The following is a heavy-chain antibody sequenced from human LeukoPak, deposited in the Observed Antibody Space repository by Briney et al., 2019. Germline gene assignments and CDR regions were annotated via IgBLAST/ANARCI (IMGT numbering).Heavy chain of an antibody. CDR1: GFTFSSSA. J-gene: IGHJ6*04. Sequence: PGGSLRLSCAASGFTFSSSAMGWVRQAPGKGLEWVSSISGSGSGGSTYYADSVKGRFTISRDNSKNTLYLQMNSLIAEDTAVYYCAELGITMIGGVWGKGTTVTISS. CDR3: AELGITMIGGV. D-gene: IGHD3-10*02. CDR2: ISGSGSGGST. V-gene: IGHV3-23*01.